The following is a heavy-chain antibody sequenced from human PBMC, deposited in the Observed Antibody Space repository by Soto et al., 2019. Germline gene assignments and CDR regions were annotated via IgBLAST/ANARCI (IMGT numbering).Heavy chain of an antibody. D-gene: IGHD3-9*01. J-gene: IGHJ4*02. V-gene: IGHV4-31*03. CDR3: AREPGYDILTGYVDY. CDR2: IYYSGST. Sequence: QVQLQESGPGLVKPSQTLSLACTVSGGSISSGGYYWSWIRQHPGKGLEWIGYIYYSGSTYYNPSLKSRVTISVDTSKNQFSLKLSSVTAADTAVYYCAREPGYDILTGYVDYWGQGTLVTVSS. CDR1: GGSISSGGYY.